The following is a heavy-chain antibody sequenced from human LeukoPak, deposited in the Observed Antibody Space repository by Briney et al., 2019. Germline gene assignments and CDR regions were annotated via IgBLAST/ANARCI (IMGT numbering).Heavy chain of an antibody. CDR3: ARVHWNYLHDAFDI. D-gene: IGHD1-7*01. V-gene: IGHV1-69*05. Sequence: SVKVSCKASGGTFSSYAISWVRQAPGQGLEWMGGIIPIFGTANYAQKFQGRVTITTDESTSTAYMELSSLRSEDTAVYYCARVHWNYLHDAFDIWGQGTMVTVSS. CDR1: GGTFSSYA. CDR2: IIPIFGTA. J-gene: IGHJ3*02.